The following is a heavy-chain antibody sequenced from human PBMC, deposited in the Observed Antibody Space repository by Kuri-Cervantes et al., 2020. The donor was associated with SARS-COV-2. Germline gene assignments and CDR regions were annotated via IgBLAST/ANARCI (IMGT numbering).Heavy chain of an antibody. J-gene: IGHJ6*02. Sequence: ESLKISCTVSGGSISSYYWSWIRQPPGKGLEWIGSIYYSGSTYYNPSLKSRVTISVDTSKNQFSLKLSSVTAADTAVYYCARHGRSQGVYYYYGMDVWGHGTTVTVSS. V-gene: IGHV4-59*08. CDR1: GGSISSYY. CDR2: IYYSGST. D-gene: IGHD1-26*01. CDR3: ARHGRSQGVYYYYGMDV.